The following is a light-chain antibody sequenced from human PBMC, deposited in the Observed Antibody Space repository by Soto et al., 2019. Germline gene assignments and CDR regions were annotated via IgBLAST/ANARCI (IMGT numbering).Light chain of an antibody. J-gene: IGLJ1*01. V-gene: IGLV2-14*01. CDR3: SSYKTSSSDV. Sequence: QSVLTQPASVSGSPGQSITISCTGTSSDVGGFNYVSWYQQHPGKAPKLLIFDVYSRPSGISNRFSGSKSGNTASLTISGLQAEDEADYYCSSYKTSSSDVFGAGTKVTVL. CDR2: DVY. CDR1: SSDVGGFNY.